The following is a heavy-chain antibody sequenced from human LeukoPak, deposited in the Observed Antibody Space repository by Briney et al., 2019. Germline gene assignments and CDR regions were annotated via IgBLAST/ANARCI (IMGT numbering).Heavy chain of an antibody. V-gene: IGHV4-4*07. CDR1: GGSISSYY. J-gene: IGHJ4*02. CDR2: IYTSGST. D-gene: IGHD6-19*01. CDR3: ARDRAVAGTNFFDY. Sequence: PSETLSLTCTVSGGSISSYYWSWIRQPAGKGLEWIGRIYTSGSTNYIPSLKSRVTMSVDTSKNQFSLKLSSVTAADTAVYFCARDRAVAGTNFFDYWGQGTLVTVSS.